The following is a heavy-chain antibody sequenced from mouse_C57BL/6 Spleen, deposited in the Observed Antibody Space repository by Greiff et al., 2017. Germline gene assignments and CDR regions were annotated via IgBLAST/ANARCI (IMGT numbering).Heavy chain of an antibody. CDR2: ISDGGSYT. D-gene: IGHD5-1*01. Sequence: EVQRVESGGGLVKPGGSLKLSCAASGFTFSSYAMSWVRQTPEKRLEWVATISDGGSYTYYPDNVKGRFTISRDNAKNNLYLQMSHLKSEDTAMYYCARDWSNYFDYWGQGTTLTVSS. CDR1: GFTFSSYA. V-gene: IGHV5-4*01. CDR3: ARDWSNYFDY. J-gene: IGHJ2*01.